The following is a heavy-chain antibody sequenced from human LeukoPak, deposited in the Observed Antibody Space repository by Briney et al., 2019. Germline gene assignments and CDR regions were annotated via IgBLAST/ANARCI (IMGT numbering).Heavy chain of an antibody. V-gene: IGHV3-30*02. CDR1: GFTFSSYG. J-gene: IGHJ4*02. Sequence: GGSLRLSCAASGFTFSSYGMHWVRQAPGKGLEWVAFIRYDGSNKYYADSVKGRFTISRDNSKNTLYLQMNSLRAEDTAVYYCARFGITVVRGGKYYFDYWGQGTLVTVSS. CDR3: ARFGITVVRGGKYYFDY. CDR2: IRYDGSNK. D-gene: IGHD3-10*01.